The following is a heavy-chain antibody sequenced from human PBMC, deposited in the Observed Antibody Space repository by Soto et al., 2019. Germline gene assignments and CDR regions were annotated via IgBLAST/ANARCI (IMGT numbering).Heavy chain of an antibody. Sequence: GSLCLSCAVSGFSFRSHWMSWVRQAPGKGLVWVSRINSDGSSTDYADSVRGRFTLSRDNAKNTLFLQVNSLRAEDTAVYYCARGEYSNLRFDYWGQGTPVTGSS. V-gene: IGHV3-74*01. J-gene: IGHJ4*02. CDR3: ARGEYSNLRFDY. D-gene: IGHD4-4*01. CDR2: INSDGSST. CDR1: GFSFRSHW.